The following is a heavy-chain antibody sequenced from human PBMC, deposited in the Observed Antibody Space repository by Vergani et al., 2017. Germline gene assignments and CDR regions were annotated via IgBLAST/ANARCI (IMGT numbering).Heavy chain of an antibody. Sequence: EVQLVESGGGLVQPGGSLRLSCAASGFAFSSYWMNWVRQAPGKGLEWVAKTKQDGSEKYYVDSVKGRFTISRDNSKNTLYLEMNALRAEDTAVYYCARDFLTRVTTLDYYYMGVWGKGTTVTVSS. CDR3: ARDFLTRVTTLDYYYMGV. J-gene: IGHJ6*03. D-gene: IGHD1-1*01. V-gene: IGHV3-7*01. CDR2: TKQDGSEK. CDR1: GFAFSSYW.